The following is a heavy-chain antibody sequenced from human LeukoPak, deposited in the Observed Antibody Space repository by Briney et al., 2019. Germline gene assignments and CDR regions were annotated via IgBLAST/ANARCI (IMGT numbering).Heavy chain of an antibody. Sequence: GGSLRLSCAASGFTFRTYAMNWVRQAPGKGLEWVTLISYDGKSSFYIDSVKGRFTVSRDNSKNTLYLQMNSLRADDTAVYYCARDQYPTYYYDSSGYYPPGYWGQGTLVTVSS. CDR3: ARDQYPTYYYDSSGYYPPGY. D-gene: IGHD3-22*01. J-gene: IGHJ4*02. CDR1: GFTFRTYA. CDR2: ISYDGKSS. V-gene: IGHV3-30*04.